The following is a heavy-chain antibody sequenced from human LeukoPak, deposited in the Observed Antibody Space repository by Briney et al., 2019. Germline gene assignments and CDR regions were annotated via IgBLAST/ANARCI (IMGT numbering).Heavy chain of an antibody. D-gene: IGHD1-26*01. Sequence: ASVKVSCKVSGYTLTELSMHWVRQAPGKGLEWMGGFDPEDGETIYAQKFQGRVTMTEDTSTDTAYMELSSLRSEDTAVYYCASGGSYSGWFDPWGQGTLVTVSS. CDR3: ASGGSYSGWFDP. CDR2: FDPEDGET. V-gene: IGHV1-24*01. CDR1: GYTLTELS. J-gene: IGHJ5*02.